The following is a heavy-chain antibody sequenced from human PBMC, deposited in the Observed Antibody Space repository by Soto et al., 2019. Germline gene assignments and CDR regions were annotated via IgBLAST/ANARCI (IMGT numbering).Heavy chain of an antibody. CDR1: GFTFSNAW. D-gene: IGHD5-12*01. V-gene: IGHV3-15*01. Sequence: GGSLRLSCAASGFTFSNAWMSWVRQAPGKGLEWVGRIKSKTDGGTTDYAAPVKGRFTISRDDSKNTLYLQMNSLKTEDTAVYYCTTDPGWLRSPWGMDVWGQGTTVTVSS. J-gene: IGHJ6*02. CDR2: IKSKTDGGTT. CDR3: TTDPGWLRSPWGMDV.